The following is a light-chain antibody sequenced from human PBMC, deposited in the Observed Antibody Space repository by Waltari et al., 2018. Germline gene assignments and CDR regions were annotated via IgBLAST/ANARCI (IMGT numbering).Light chain of an antibody. CDR1: SSDVGGYNY. V-gene: IGLV2-11*01. CDR3: CSYAGSYPVV. Sequence: QSALTQPRSVSGSPGQSVTISCTGTSSDVGGYNYVYWYHKHPGKAPKLMIYDVSKRPSGVPDRFSGSKSGNTASLTISGLQAEDEADYYCCSYAGSYPVVFGGGTKLTVL. J-gene: IGLJ2*01. CDR2: DVS.